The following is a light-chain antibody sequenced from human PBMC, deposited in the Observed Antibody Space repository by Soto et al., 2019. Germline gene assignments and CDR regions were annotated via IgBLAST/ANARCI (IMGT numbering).Light chain of an antibody. V-gene: IGKV3D-20*02. CDR1: QSVSNNY. J-gene: IGKJ5*01. CDR2: GAS. CDR3: QQRQHWPPIT. Sequence: EIVFTQSPCTLSLSPGERATLSCRASQSVSNNYLAWYQQKPGQAPRLLIYGASSRATGIPTRISGSGSGTDFTLTITSVEPEDFAVYYCQQRQHWPPITFGQGTRLEIK.